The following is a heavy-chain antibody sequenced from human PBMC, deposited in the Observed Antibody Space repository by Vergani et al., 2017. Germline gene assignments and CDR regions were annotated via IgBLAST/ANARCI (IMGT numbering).Heavy chain of an antibody. CDR3: VRDLHSRGPFDV. Sequence: QVQLQESGPGLVKSSETLSLTCSVSFDSIRNLYCNWIRQPPGKALEWIGSIHYSENTNYNPSLKTRVTISVDTSKNQFSLKLTSVTAADTAVYFCVRDLHSRGPFDVWGQGSLVTVSS. D-gene: IGHD3/OR15-3a*01. CDR1: FDSIRNLY. V-gene: IGHV4-59*11. CDR2: IHYSENT. J-gene: IGHJ4*02.